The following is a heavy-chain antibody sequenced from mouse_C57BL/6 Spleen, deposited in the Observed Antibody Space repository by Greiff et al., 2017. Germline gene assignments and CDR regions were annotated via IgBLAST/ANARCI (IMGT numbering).Heavy chain of an antibody. CDR2: IWRGGST. J-gene: IGHJ4*01. Sequence: QVHVKQSGPGLVQPSQSLSITCTVSGFSLTSYGVHWVRQSPGKGLEWLGVIWRGGSTDYNAAFMSRLSITKDNSKSQVFFKMNSLQADDTAIYYCAKTFTTVVAEAMDYWGQGTSVTVSS. CDR3: AKTFTTVVAEAMDY. D-gene: IGHD1-1*01. V-gene: IGHV2-5*01. CDR1: GFSLTSYG.